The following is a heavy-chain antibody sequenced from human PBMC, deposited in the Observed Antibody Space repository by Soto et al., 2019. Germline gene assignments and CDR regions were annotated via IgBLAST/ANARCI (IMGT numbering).Heavy chain of an antibody. J-gene: IGHJ3*02. V-gene: IGHV4-61*01. D-gene: IGHD3-3*01. Sequence: SETLSLTCTVSGGSVSSGSYYWSWIRQPPGKGLEWIGYIYYSGSTNYNTSLKSRVTISVDTSKNQFSLKLSSVTAADTAVYFCARTYYDFWSGYIDAFDIWGQGAMVTVSS. CDR1: GGSVSSGSYY. CDR3: ARTYYDFWSGYIDAFDI. CDR2: IYYSGST.